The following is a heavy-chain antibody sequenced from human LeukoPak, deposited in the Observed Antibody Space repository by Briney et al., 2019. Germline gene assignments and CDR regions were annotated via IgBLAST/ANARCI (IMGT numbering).Heavy chain of an antibody. J-gene: IGHJ5*02. D-gene: IGHD3-16*01. V-gene: IGHV4-39*01. CDR3: ARKGMGQFGWFDP. Sequence: SETLSLTCTVSGGSISSSSYYWGWIRRPPGKGLEWIGSIYYSGSTYYNPSLKSRVTISVDTSKNQFSLKLSSVTAADTAVYYCARKGMGQFGWFDPWGQGTLVTVSS. CDR2: IYYSGST. CDR1: GGSISSSSYY.